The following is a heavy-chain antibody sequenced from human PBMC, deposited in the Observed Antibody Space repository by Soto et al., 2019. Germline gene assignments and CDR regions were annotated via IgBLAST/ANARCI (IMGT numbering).Heavy chain of an antibody. CDR1: DFDFSSYG. CDR3: ARDSGWPILNFDN. V-gene: IGHV3-30*03. CDR2: SSYDGRET. D-gene: IGHD3-10*01. J-gene: IGHJ4*02. Sequence: GSLRLSCAASDFDFSSYGIHWVRQAPGKGLEWVAASSYDGRETFYADSAKGRFTVSKEMSKNTAFPQMNALRHEDTAVYFCARDSGWPILNFDNWGQGTPVTVSS.